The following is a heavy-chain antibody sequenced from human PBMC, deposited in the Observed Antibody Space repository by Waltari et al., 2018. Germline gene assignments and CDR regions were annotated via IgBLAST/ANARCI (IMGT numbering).Heavy chain of an antibody. J-gene: IGHJ6*02. Sequence: EEQLLESGGGLVQPGDSLRISCAASGFRFSNYWMNWVRQAPGKGLVWVERSSNDGTRTSYADSVKGRFTISRDNAKNTVYLQMKRLRAEDTAVYYCARLAPRTYRSPVPGRHYYYGMDVWGQGTTVTVSS. V-gene: IGHV3-74*01. CDR2: SSNDGTRT. D-gene: IGHD3-10*01. CDR1: GFRFSNYW. CDR3: ARLAPRTYRSPVPGRHYYYGMDV.